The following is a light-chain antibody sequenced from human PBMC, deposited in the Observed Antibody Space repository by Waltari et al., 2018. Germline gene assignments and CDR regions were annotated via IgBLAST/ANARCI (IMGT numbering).Light chain of an antibody. V-gene: IGLV2-14*03. Sequence: QSALTQPASVSGSPGQSITLSCTGTSSDVGTSNSVSWYQDHPGQGPKVIIYHVSNRPSGVSARFSGSKSGNTASLTISGLQAEDEADYYCSSQSSDNVVLFGGGTKVTVL. CDR1: SSDVGTSNS. J-gene: IGLJ3*02. CDR2: HVS. CDR3: SSQSSDNVVL.